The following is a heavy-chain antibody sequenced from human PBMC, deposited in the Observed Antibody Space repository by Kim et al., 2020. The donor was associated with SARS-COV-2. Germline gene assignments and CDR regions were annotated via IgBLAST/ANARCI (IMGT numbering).Heavy chain of an antibody. J-gene: IGHJ4*02. V-gene: IGHV4-59*01. D-gene: IGHD6-19*01. Sequence: KSRVTISVDTSKNQFSLKLSSVTAADTAVYYCARVRWSPPGIAVAGIFDYWGQGTLVTVSS. CDR3: ARVRWSPPGIAVAGIFDY.